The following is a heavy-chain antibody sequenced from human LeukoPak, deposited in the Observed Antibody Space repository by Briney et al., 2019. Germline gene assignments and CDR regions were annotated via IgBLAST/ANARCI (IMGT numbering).Heavy chain of an antibody. D-gene: IGHD1-26*01. CDR2: MSSSGGTI. V-gene: IGHV3-48*03. J-gene: IGHJ4*02. CDR1: GFSFSSYE. Sequence: HPWGSLRLSCAASGFSFSSYEMNWVRQAPGKGLEWVSYMSSSGGTIYSADSVKGRFTISRDNGKNSLYLQMNSLRAEDTAVYYCARGMTGSYFGHFDYWGQRTLVTVSS. CDR3: ARGMTGSYFGHFDY.